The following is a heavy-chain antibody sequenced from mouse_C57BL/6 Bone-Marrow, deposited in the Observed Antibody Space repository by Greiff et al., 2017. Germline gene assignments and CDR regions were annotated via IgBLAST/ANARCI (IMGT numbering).Heavy chain of an antibody. CDR3: ARSPLLLDY. V-gene: IGHV1-54*01. Sequence: VKLMESGAELVRPGTSVKVSCKASGYAFTNYLIAWVKQRPGQGLEWIGVINPGSGGTNYNEKFKGKATLTADKSSSTANMRLRSLTSEDSAVYFCARSPLLLDYWGQGTSVTVSS. CDR2: INPGSGGT. CDR1: GYAFTNYL. D-gene: IGHD1-1*01. J-gene: IGHJ4*01.